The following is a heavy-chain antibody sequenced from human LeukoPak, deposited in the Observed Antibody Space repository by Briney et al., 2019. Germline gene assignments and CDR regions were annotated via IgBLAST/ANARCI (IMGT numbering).Heavy chain of an antibody. D-gene: IGHD3-16*01. V-gene: IGHV3-23*01. Sequence: GGSLRLSCAASGLSFSSFAMRWVRQAPARGVQWLSRMKGTGEPFYADSVRGRFTLSRDDSTNTVYLQLNNLRVEDTAVYYCARASWVSSDDAVWWGKRTVATVSS. CDR1: GLSFSSFA. CDR2: MKGTGEP. CDR3: ARASWVSSDDAVW. J-gene: IGHJ4*02.